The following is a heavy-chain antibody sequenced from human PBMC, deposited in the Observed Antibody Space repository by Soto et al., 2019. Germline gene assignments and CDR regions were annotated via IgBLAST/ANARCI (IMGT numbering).Heavy chain of an antibody. CDR3: ARDPNDYGDYIN. V-gene: IGHV3-66*01. D-gene: IGHD4-17*01. Sequence: EVQLVESGGGLVQPGGSLRLSCAASGFIVSGSYMTWVRQAPGKGLEWVSIIYSGGTTYYADSVKGRFTISRDNSKNTLYLQMNSLRAEDTAVYYCARDPNDYGDYINWGQGTLVTVSS. CDR1: GFIVSGSY. J-gene: IGHJ4*02. CDR2: IYSGGTT.